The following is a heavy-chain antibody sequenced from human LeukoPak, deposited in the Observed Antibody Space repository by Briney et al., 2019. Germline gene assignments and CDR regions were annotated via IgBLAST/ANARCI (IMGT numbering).Heavy chain of an antibody. CDR1: RFTFSDAW. CDR2: IKSKTDGGTT. J-gene: IGHJ4*02. CDR3: TTENWLAFDY. D-gene: IGHD6-19*01. Sequence: GGSLRLSCAASRFTFSDAWMSWVRQAPGKGLEWVGRIKSKTDGGTTDYAAPVKGRFTISRDDSKNTLYLQMTSLKTEDTAVYYCTTENWLAFDYWGQGTLVTVSS. V-gene: IGHV3-15*01.